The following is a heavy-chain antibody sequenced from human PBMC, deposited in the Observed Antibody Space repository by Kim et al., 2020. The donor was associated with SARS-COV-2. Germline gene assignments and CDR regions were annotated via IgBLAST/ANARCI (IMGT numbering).Heavy chain of an antibody. CDR3: ARDRPYYDSSGYPRAFDI. CDR1: GGSISSYY. J-gene: IGHJ3*02. Sequence: SETLSLTCTVSGGSISSYYWSWIRQPPGKGLEWIGYIYYSGSTNYNPSLKSRVTISVDTSKNQFSLKLSSVTAADTAVYYCARDRPYYDSSGYPRAFDIWGQGTMVTVSS. D-gene: IGHD3-22*01. V-gene: IGHV4-59*01. CDR2: IYYSGST.